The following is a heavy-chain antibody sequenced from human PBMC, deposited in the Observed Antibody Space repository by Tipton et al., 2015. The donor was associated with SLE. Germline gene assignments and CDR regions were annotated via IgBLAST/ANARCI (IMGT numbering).Heavy chain of an antibody. Sequence: TLSLTCTVSGGSISSSSHYWGWIRQPPGKGLEWLGSVCYGVNTYYNPSLKSRVTISVDTSKNQVSLRLSSAAATDTAVYYCARNSLVQGVIPYYFDYWGQGTLVAVSS. D-gene: IGHD3-10*01. CDR1: GGSISSSSHY. V-gene: IGHV4-39*07. J-gene: IGHJ4*02. CDR2: VCYGVNT. CDR3: ARNSLVQGVIPYYFDY.